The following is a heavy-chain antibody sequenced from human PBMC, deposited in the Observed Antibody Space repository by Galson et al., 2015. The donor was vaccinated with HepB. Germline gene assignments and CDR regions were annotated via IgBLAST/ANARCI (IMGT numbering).Heavy chain of an antibody. D-gene: IGHD6-19*01. V-gene: IGHV3-74*01. CDR1: GFTLSRYW. J-gene: IGHJ6*02. CDR3: GRAGSSGYYLDYGMDV. CDR2: INSDGSGT. Sequence: SRRLSCAASGFTLSRYWMHWVRSAPGKGLVWVPRINSDGSGTSYVDSVKGRFTISRDNAKNTLYLQMNSLRSEDTAVYYCGRAGSSGYYLDYGMDVWGQGTTVTVSS.